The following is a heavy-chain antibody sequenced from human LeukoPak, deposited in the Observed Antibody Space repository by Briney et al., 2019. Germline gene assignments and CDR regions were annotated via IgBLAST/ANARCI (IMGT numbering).Heavy chain of an antibody. J-gene: IGHJ3*02. Sequence: SETLSLTCTVSGGSISSYYWSWIRQPPGKGLEWIGYIYYSGSTNYKPSLKSRVTISVDTSKNQFSLKLSSVTAADTAVFYCASLTTADAFDIWGQGTMVTVSS. D-gene: IGHD3-22*01. CDR3: ASLTTADAFDI. CDR2: IYYSGST. V-gene: IGHV4-59*01. CDR1: GGSISSYY.